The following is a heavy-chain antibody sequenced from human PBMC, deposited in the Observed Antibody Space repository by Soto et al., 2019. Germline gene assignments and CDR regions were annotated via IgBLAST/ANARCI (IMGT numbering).Heavy chain of an antibody. J-gene: IGHJ4*02. D-gene: IGHD5-18*01. CDR3: ASGIQLWLRRINNGYSG. Sequence: QVQLVQSGAEVKKPESSVKVSCKAPGGTFSTYAISWVRQAPGQGLEWMGGIIPMFGTANYAQRFQDRVTITADESTNTVYMGLSSRRSEDTAVYFCASGIQLWLRRINNGYSGWGQGTLVTVSS. CDR1: GGTFSTYA. CDR2: IIPMFGTA. V-gene: IGHV1-69*12.